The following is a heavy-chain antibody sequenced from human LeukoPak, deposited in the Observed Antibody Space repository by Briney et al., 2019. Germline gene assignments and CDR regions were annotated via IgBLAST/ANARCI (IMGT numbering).Heavy chain of an antibody. CDR1: GGSFSGYY. V-gene: IGHV4-34*01. J-gene: IGHJ4*02. CDR3: ETYNWNAHVNL. CDR2: INHSGST. D-gene: IGHD1-1*01. Sequence: PSETLSLTCAVYGGSFSGYYWSWIRQPPGKGLEWIGEINHSGSTNYNPSLKSRVIISVDTSKNQFSLKLSSVTAADTAAYYCETYNWNAHVNLWGQGTLVTVSS.